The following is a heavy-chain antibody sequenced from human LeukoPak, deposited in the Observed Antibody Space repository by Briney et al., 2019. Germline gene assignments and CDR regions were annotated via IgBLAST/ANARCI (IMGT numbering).Heavy chain of an antibody. CDR3: ARLSYYYDSSGYYVVRYYYYGMDV. CDR2: MNPNSGNT. Sequence: GASVTVSCKASGYTFTIYDINWVRQATGQGLEWMGWMNPNSGNTGYAQKFQGRVTMARNTSISTAYMELSSLRSEDTAVYYCARLSYYYDSSGYYVVRYYYYGMDVWGQGTTVTVSS. V-gene: IGHV1-8*01. CDR1: GYTFTIYD. J-gene: IGHJ6*02. D-gene: IGHD3-22*01.